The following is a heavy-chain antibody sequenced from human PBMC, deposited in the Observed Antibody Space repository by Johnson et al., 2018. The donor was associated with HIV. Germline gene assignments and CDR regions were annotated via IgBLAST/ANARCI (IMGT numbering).Heavy chain of an antibody. D-gene: IGHD3-16*02. Sequence: QVQLVESGGGLVKPGGSLRLSCAASGFTFSDYYMSWIRQAPGKGLEWVSYISSSGTTIYYAVSVKGRFTISRDHAKNSLYLQMNSLRAEETAVYYCARGDREIWFGGVIAPGAFDIWGQGTMVTVSS. CDR3: ARGDREIWFGGVIAPGAFDI. J-gene: IGHJ3*02. CDR2: ISSSGTTI. CDR1: GFTFSDYY. V-gene: IGHV3-11*04.